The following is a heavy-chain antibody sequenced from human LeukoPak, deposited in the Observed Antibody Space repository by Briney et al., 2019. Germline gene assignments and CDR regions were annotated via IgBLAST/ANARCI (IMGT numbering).Heavy chain of an antibody. J-gene: IGHJ4*02. CDR2: ISNDGSDK. CDR3: ARAEGQYCSSASCFARRDY. CDR1: GFTFSTYV. D-gene: IGHD2-2*01. V-gene: IGHV3-30*04. Sequence: PGRSLKLSCSAAGFTFSTYVMHWVRQAPGKGLEWVALISNDGSDKYYADSVKGRFTISRDNLKKSLYLQMTSLRSEDTALYYCARAEGQYCSSASCFARRDYWGQGALVTVSS.